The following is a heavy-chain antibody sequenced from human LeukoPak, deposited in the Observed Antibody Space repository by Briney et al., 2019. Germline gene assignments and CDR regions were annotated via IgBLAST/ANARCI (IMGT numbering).Heavy chain of an antibody. J-gene: IGHJ3*02. D-gene: IGHD3-16*01. Sequence: PGGSLRLSCAASGFSLSSYWMHWVRQAPGKGLVWVSRINSDGSTTNYADSVRGRFTISRDNAKETLYLQMNSLRAEDTAVYYCARRGGGDYFDVFDIWGQGTMVTVSS. CDR3: ARRGGGDYFDVFDI. V-gene: IGHV3-74*01. CDR2: INSDGSTT. CDR1: GFSLSSYW.